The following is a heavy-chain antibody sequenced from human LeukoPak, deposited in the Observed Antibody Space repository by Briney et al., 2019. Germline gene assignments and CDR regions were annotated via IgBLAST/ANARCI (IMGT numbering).Heavy chain of an antibody. CDR3: ATERSYYDFWSGYYSRNGMDV. CDR1: GYTLTELS. Sequence: ASVKVSCKVSGYTLTELSMHWVRQAPGKGLEWMGGFDPEDGETIYAQKFQGRVTMTEDTSTDTAYMELSSPRSEDTAVYYCATERSYYDFWSGYYSRNGMDVWGQGTTVTVSS. V-gene: IGHV1-24*01. D-gene: IGHD3-3*01. CDR2: FDPEDGET. J-gene: IGHJ6*02.